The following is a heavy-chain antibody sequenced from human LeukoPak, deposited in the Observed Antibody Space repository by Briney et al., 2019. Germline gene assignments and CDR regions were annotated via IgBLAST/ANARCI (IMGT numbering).Heavy chain of an antibody. CDR2: ISGSGGST. CDR3: ATGYFDGTVDY. V-gene: IGHV3-23*01. Sequence: GGSLRLSCAASGFTFSSYAMSWVRQAPGKGLEWISAISGSGGSTYYADSVKGRFTISRDNSKNTLYLQMNSLRAEDTAVYYCATGYFDGTVDYWGQGTLVTVSS. J-gene: IGHJ4*02. CDR1: GFTFSSYA. D-gene: IGHD3-9*01.